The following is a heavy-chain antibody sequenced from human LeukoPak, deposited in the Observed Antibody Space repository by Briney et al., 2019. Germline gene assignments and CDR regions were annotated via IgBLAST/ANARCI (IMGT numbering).Heavy chain of an antibody. V-gene: IGHV3-9*03. J-gene: IGHJ3*02. D-gene: IGHD6-19*01. CDR3: AKDLSSGWQAAFCAFDI. CDR2: ISWNSGSI. CDR1: GFTFDDYA. Sequence: GGSLRLSCAASGFTFDDYAMHWVRQAPGKGLEWVSGISWNSGSIGYADSVKGRFTISRDNAKNSLYLQMNSLRAEDMALYYCAKDLSSGWQAAFCAFDIWGQGTMVTVSS.